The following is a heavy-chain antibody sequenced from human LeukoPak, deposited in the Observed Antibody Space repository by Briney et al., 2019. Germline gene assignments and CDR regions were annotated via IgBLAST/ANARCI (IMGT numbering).Heavy chain of an antibody. Sequence: SETLSLTCTVSGYSISSGHYWGWIRQPPGKGLEWIGSIYHSGSTYYNPSLKSRVTISVDTSKNQFSLKLSSVTAADTAVYYCARLGYLDYWGQGTLVTVSS. V-gene: IGHV4-38-2*02. CDR1: GYSISSGHY. CDR2: IYHSGST. CDR3: ARLGYLDY. J-gene: IGHJ4*02.